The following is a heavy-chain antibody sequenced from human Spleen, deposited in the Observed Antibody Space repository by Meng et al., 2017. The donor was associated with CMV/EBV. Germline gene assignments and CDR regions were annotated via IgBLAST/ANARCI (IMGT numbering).Heavy chain of an antibody. CDR1: GFTLSNFG. D-gene: IGHD6-13*01. J-gene: IGHJ6*02. CDR3: ARMPAAAAPNPQEGSVYYYYGMDV. Sequence: ASVKVSCKASGFTLSNFGVSWVRQAPGQGLEFMGWISDYNGNTNYAQKFQGRVSMTTDSSTNTAFLEVRGLRSDDTAVYYCARMPAAAAPNPQEGSVYYYYGMDVWGQGTTVTVSS. CDR2: ISDYNGNT. V-gene: IGHV1-18*01.